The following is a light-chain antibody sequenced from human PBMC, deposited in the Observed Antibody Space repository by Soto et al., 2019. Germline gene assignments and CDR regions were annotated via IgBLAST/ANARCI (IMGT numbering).Light chain of an antibody. CDR1: SSDIGAYNY. J-gene: IGLJ1*01. V-gene: IGLV2-14*01. CDR2: EVS. Sequence: QSALAQPASVSGSPGQSITISCTGSSSDIGAYNYVSWFQQYPGKAPKLIISEVSNRPSGVSNRFSGSKSGTAASLTISGLQAEDEADYYCSSYTSSSTWVFGTGTKVTVL. CDR3: SSYTSSSTWV.